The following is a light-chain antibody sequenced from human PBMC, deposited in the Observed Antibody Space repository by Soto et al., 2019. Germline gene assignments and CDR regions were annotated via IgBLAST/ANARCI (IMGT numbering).Light chain of an antibody. J-gene: IGKJ5*01. CDR3: QQRSNWPPEIT. V-gene: IGKV3-11*01. Sequence: MVLTHSPATLSLSPGERATLSFRASQSVSSYLAWYQQKPGQAPRLLIYDASNRVTGIPARFSGSRSGTDSTLTISSLDPADVAVYYCQQRSNWPPEITFGQGTRLELK. CDR1: QSVSSY. CDR2: DAS.